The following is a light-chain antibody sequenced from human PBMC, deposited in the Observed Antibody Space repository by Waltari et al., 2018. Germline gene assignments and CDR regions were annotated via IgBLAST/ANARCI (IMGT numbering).Light chain of an antibody. Sequence: DVVMTQPPDSLAVTLGERATINCKSSQSILNSFNNKNYLACYQHRPGQPPKLLISWASTRESGVPDRFSGSGSGTDFTLTISSLQAEDVAVYFCQQYYSTPPTFGQGTKLEIK. CDR1: QSILNSFNNKNY. CDR2: WAS. J-gene: IGKJ2*01. CDR3: QQYYSTPPT. V-gene: IGKV4-1*01.